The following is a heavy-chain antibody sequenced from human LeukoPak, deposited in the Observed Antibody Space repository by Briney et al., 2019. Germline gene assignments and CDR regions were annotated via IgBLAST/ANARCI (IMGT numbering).Heavy chain of an antibody. V-gene: IGHV3-7*01. Sequence: GGSLRLSCAASGFMFSSYWMSWIRQAPGKGLEWVANIKQDGSEKYYVDSVKGRFTISRDNAKNSLYLQMNSLRADDTAVYYCARSTKSWFILYFDYWGQGALGTVSS. J-gene: IGHJ4*02. CDR2: IKQDGSEK. D-gene: IGHD1-14*01. CDR1: GFMFSSYW. CDR3: ARSTKSWFILYFDY.